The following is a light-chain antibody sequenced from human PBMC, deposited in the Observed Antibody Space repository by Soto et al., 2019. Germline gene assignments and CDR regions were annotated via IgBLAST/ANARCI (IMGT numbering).Light chain of an antibody. V-gene: IGKV3-15*01. J-gene: IGKJ5*01. Sequence: IVLTHSKASLSVSPGERAPLSCRASQSVGRSLAWYQQKPGQAPRLLMYGTSARATGIPATFSGSGSGTEFTLTISSLQSEDFAVYYCQQYNDWTLINFGQGTRL. CDR2: GTS. CDR3: QQYNDWTLIN. CDR1: QSVGRS.